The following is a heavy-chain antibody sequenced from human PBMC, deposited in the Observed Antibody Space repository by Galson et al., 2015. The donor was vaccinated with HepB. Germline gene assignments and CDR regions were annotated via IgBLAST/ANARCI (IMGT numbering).Heavy chain of an antibody. CDR3: ARRRLTVDTAMKGGGWFDP. CDR2: IIPIFGTA. Sequence: SVKVSCKASGGTFSSYAISWVRQAPGQGLEWMGGIIPIFGTANYAQKFQGRVTITADGSTSTAYMELSSLRSEDTAVYYCARRRLTVDTAMKGGGWFDPWGQGTLVTVSS. J-gene: IGHJ5*02. D-gene: IGHD5-18*01. CDR1: GGTFSSYA. V-gene: IGHV1-69*13.